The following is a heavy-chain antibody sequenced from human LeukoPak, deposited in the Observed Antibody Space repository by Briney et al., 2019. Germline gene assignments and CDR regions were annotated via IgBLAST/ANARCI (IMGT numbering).Heavy chain of an antibody. J-gene: IGHJ4*02. CDR2: IYTSGST. Sequence: SETLSLTCTVSGGSISSGSYYWSWIRQPAGKGLKWIGRIYTSGSTNYNPSLKSRVTISVDTSKNQFSLKLSSVTAADTAVYYCASLYDYVWGSYRYLVDYWGQGTLVTVSS. CDR3: ASLYDYVWGSYRYLVDY. V-gene: IGHV4-61*02. CDR1: GGSISSGSYY. D-gene: IGHD3-16*02.